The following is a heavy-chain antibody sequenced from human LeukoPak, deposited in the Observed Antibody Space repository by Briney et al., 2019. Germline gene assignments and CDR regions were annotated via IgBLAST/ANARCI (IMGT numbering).Heavy chain of an antibody. CDR2: IYIGGGT. CDR1: GLTVSGNY. Sequence: GGSLRLSCAASGLTVSGNYMTWVRRAPGKGLECVSVIYIGGGTNYADSVKGRFTISRDKSENTLYLQMNSLRAEDTAVYYCASGGSGSYYKYFDYWGQGTLVTVSS. J-gene: IGHJ4*02. D-gene: IGHD3-10*01. V-gene: IGHV3-66*01. CDR3: ASGGSGSYYKYFDY.